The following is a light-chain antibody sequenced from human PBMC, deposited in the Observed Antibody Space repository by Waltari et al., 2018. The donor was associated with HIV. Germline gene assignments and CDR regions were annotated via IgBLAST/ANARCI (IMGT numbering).Light chain of an antibody. V-gene: IGKV3-15*01. J-gene: IGKJ1*01. CDR3: QQYNNWPGKT. CDR2: GAS. CDR1: QSVSSN. Sequence: EIVMTQSPATLSVSPGERATISCRASQSVSSNLAWYQQKPGQAPRLLIYGASTRATGIPVRFGGSGSGTEFTLTISSLQSEDFAVYYCQQYNNWPGKTFGQGTKVEIK.